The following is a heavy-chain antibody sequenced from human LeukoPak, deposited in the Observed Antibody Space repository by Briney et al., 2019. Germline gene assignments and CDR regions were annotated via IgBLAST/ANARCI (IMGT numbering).Heavy chain of an antibody. CDR2: ISYDGSNK. D-gene: IGHD3-10*01. V-gene: IGHV3-30*18. J-gene: IGHJ6*02. CDR1: GFTFSSYG. Sequence: GGSLRLSCAASGFTFSSYGMHWVRQAPGKGLEWVAVISYDGSNKYYADSVKGRFTISRDNSKNTLYLQMNSLRAEDTAVYYCAKDARPMVRGVIITIHYYYYYGMDVWGQGTTVTVSS. CDR3: AKDARPMVRGVIITIHYYYYYGMDV.